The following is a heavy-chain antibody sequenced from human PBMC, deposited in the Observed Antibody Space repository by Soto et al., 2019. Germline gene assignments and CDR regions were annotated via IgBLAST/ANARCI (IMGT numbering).Heavy chain of an antibody. CDR1: GGSISSSSYY. V-gene: IGHV4-61*05. CDR3: TRGGDPYKTGH. J-gene: IGHJ4*02. D-gene: IGHD2-21*01. Sequence: PSETLSLTCTVSGGSISSSSYYWGWIRQPPGKGLEWIGFIYYSGSTNYNPSLKGRVTMSVDTSKNQFSLKLTSVNTADTAIYYCTRGGDPYKTGHWGQGTLVTVSS. CDR2: IYYSGST.